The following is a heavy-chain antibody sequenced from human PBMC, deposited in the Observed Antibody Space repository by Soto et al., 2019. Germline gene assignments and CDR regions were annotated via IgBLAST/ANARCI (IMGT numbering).Heavy chain of an antibody. J-gene: IGHJ4*02. CDR3: ARRRFGEIDY. D-gene: IGHD3-10*01. CDR2: IYYSGST. V-gene: IGHV4-39*01. CDR1: GGSISSSSYY. Sequence: PSETLSLTCTVSGGSISSSSYYWGWIRQPPGKGLEWIGSIYYSGSTYYNPSLKSRVTISVDTSKNQFSLKLSSVTAADTAVYYCARRRFGEIDYWGQGTLVTVSS.